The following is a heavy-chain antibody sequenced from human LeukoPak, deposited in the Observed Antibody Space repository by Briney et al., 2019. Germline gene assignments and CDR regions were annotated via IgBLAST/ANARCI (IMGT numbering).Heavy chain of an antibody. D-gene: IGHD4-17*01. V-gene: IGHV3-30*04. Sequence: GRSLRLSCAASGFTFSSYAMHWVRQAPGKGLEWVAVISYDGSNKYYADSVKGRFTSSRDNAKNSLYLQMNSLRAEDTAVYYCARDSATVTSTSSWFDPWGQGTLVTVSS. CDR1: GFTFSSYA. CDR3: ARDSATVTSTSSWFDP. J-gene: IGHJ5*02. CDR2: ISYDGSNK.